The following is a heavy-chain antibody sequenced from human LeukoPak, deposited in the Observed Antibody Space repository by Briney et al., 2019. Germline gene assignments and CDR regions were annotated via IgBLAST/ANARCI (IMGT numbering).Heavy chain of an antibody. CDR2: FDPEDGET. Sequence: ASVKVSCKVSGHTLTELSMHWVRQAPGKGLEWMGGFDPEDGETIYAQKFQGRVTMTEDTSTDTAYMELSSLRSEDTAVYYCATLHPSLWSYGDWGQGTLVTVSS. V-gene: IGHV1-24*01. CDR3: ATLHPSLWSYGD. D-gene: IGHD5-18*01. J-gene: IGHJ4*02. CDR1: GHTLTELS.